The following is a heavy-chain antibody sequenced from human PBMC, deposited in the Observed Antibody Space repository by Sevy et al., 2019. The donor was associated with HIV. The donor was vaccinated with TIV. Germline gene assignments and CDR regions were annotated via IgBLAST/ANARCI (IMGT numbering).Heavy chain of an antibody. D-gene: IGHD6-13*01. CDR1: GFTFSSYS. J-gene: IGHJ4*02. Sequence: GGSLRLSCAASGFTFSSYSMNWVRQAPGKGLEWVSSISSSSSYIYYADSVKDRFTISRDNAKNSLYLQMNSLRAEDTAVYYCARGTPANIAAAGISKEDYFDYWGQGTLVTVSS. CDR3: ARGTPANIAAAGISKEDYFDY. CDR2: ISSSSSYI. V-gene: IGHV3-21*01.